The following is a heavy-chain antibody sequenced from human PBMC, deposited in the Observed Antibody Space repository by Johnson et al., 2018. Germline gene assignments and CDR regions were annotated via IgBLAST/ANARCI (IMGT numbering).Heavy chain of an antibody. CDR2: IRSKNDGGTA. J-gene: IGHJ1*01. CDR3: INPRGNCRGDCLQH. CDR1: GFAFSDAR. Sequence: QLVESGGGLVKPGGSLRLSCAASGFAFSDARMSWVRQAPGRGLEWVGRIRSKNDGGTAEYAAPVKERFIVSRDDSKNTVYLQMNSLKIEDTAVYYFINPRGNCRGDCLQHWGQGALVTVSS. D-gene: IGHD2-21*02. V-gene: IGHV3-15*07.